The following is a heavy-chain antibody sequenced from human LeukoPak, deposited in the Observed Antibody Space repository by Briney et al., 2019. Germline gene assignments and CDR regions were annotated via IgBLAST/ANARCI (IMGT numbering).Heavy chain of an antibody. J-gene: IGHJ4*02. V-gene: IGHV3-21*01. Sequence: GGSLRLSCAASGFTFNSYSMNWVRQAPEKELEWVSSISSSSSYIYYADSVKGRFTISRDNAKNSLYLQMNSLRAEDTAVYYCARDIPEGYYYDSSGYYQFDYWGQGTLVTVSS. D-gene: IGHD3-22*01. CDR3: ARDIPEGYYYDSSGYYQFDY. CDR1: GFTFNSYS. CDR2: ISSSSSYI.